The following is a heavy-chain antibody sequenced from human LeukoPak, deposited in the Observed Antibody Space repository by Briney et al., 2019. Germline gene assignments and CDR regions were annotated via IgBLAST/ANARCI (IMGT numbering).Heavy chain of an antibody. Sequence: GGSLRLSCAASGFTFSRHWMTWVRQAPGKGLEWVANIKEDGTNKNYVDSVKGRFTISRDNAKNSLYLQMNSLRAEDTAVYYCARDWLLRFDYWGQGTLVTVSS. J-gene: IGHJ4*02. CDR3: ARDWLLRFDY. CDR2: IKEDGTNK. D-gene: IGHD3-22*01. V-gene: IGHV3-7*01. CDR1: GFTFSRHW.